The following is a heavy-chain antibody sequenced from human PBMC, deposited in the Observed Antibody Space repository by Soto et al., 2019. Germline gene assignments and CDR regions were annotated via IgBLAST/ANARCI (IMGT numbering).Heavy chain of an antibody. CDR3: AKDMGAYSSSHLGDV. CDR1: GFTFDDYA. V-gene: IGHV3-9*01. D-gene: IGHD6-6*01. CDR2: INWNSIVI. Sequence: EVQLVESGGGLVQPGRSLRLSCAASGFTFDDYAMHWVRQAPGKGLEWVSNINWNSIVIVYADSVKGRFTSSRDNAKNSLYLQMKSLRAEDTALYYCAKDMGAYSSSHLGDVWGQGTTVTVS. J-gene: IGHJ6*02.